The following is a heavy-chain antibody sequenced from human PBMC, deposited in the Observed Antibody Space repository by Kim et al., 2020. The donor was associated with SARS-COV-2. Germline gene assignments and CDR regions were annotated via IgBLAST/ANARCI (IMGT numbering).Heavy chain of an antibody. CDR2: IYYSGST. Sequence: SETLSLTCTVSGGSISSYYWSWIRQPPGKGLEWIGYIYYSGSTNYNPSLKSRVTISVDTSKNQFSLKLSSVTAADTAVYYCARDSPTTVTTPYWYFDLWGRGTLVTVSS. D-gene: IGHD4-17*01. V-gene: IGHV4-59*13. CDR3: ARDSPTTVTTPYWYFDL. J-gene: IGHJ2*01. CDR1: GGSISSYY.